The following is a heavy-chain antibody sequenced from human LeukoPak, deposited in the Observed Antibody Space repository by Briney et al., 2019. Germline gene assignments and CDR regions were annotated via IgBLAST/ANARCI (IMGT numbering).Heavy chain of an antibody. V-gene: IGHV3-64*01. CDR2: ISSNGGST. CDR3: ARATGGHYGY. J-gene: IGHJ4*02. Sequence: GGSLRLSCAASGFTFSSYAMHWVRQAPGKGLEYVSAISSNGGSTYYANSVKGRFTISRDNSKNTLYLQMGSLRAEDMAVYYCARATGGHYGYWGQGTLVTVSS. CDR1: GFTFSSYA. D-gene: IGHD1-1*01.